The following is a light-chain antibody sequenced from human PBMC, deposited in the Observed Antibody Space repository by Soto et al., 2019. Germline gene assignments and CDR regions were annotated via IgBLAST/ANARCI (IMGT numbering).Light chain of an antibody. Sequence: QSVLTQPPSASGTPGQRVTISCSGSISNIGSNFRYWYQQLPGTAPKLLIYRNNERPSGVPDRFSGSKSGTSASLAISGLRSEDEADYHCAAWDDTLSGVVFGGGTKVTVL. J-gene: IGLJ2*01. CDR3: AAWDDTLSGVV. CDR1: ISNIGSNF. V-gene: IGLV1-47*01. CDR2: RNN.